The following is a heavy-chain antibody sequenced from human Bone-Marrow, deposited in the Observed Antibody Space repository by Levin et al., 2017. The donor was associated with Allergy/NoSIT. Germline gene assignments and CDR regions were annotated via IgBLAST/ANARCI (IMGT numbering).Heavy chain of an antibody. CDR3: ARGYSSGWYAPFHY. CDR2: VYRIGST. V-gene: IGHV4-59*12. D-gene: IGHD6-19*01. Sequence: NASETLSLKCTVSGGSMTGYYWSWIRQSPGEGPECIGYVYRIGSTNYNPSFQSRATISIDTSENLFSLELTSVTTADSAMYYCARGYSSGWYAPFHYWGQGILVTVSS. J-gene: IGHJ4*01. CDR1: GGSMTGYY.